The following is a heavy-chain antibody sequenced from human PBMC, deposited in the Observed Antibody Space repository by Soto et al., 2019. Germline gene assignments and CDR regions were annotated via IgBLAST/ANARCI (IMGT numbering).Heavy chain of an antibody. Sequence: SETLSLTCNVSGGAITSDFWSWIRQPPGKGLEWIGYVYYSGAADYNPSLKPRVTISIATSKTPFSLRLASATAADTGVYYCARDHGSYPNTWGQGRLVTVSS. CDR1: GGAITSDF. V-gene: IGHV4-59*01. D-gene: IGHD3-16*02. CDR2: VYYSGAA. J-gene: IGHJ1*01. CDR3: ARDHGSYPNT.